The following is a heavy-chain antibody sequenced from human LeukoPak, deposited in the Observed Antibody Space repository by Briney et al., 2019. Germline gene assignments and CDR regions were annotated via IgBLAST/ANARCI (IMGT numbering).Heavy chain of an antibody. Sequence: SVKVSCKASGYTFTGYYIHWVRQAPGQGLEWMGRIIPIFGTANYAQKFQGRVTITTDESTSTAYMELSSLRSEDTAVYYCATIPAESIHFDYWGQGTLVTVSS. CDR2: IIPIFGTA. CDR1: GYTFTGYY. D-gene: IGHD6-25*01. CDR3: ATIPAESIHFDY. J-gene: IGHJ4*02. V-gene: IGHV1-69*05.